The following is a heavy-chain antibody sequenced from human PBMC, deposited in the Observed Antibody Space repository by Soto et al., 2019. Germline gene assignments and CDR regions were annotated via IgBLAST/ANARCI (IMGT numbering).Heavy chain of an antibody. V-gene: IGHV3-21*01. J-gene: IGHJ3*02. D-gene: IGHD3-10*01. CDR3: ERELLWFGESENAFDI. Sequence: EVQLVESGGGLVKPGGSLRLSCAASGFTFSSYSMNWVRQAPGKGLEWVSSISSSSSYIYYADSVKGRFTISRDNAKNSLYLQMNSLRAEDTAVYYCERELLWFGESENAFDIWGQGTMVTVSS. CDR1: GFTFSSYS. CDR2: ISSSSSYI.